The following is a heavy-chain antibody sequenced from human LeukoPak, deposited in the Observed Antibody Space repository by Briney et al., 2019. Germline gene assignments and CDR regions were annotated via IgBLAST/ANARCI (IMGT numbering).Heavy chain of an antibody. CDR2: INSDGSST. CDR1: GFTFSSYW. Sequence: GGSLRLSCAASGFTFSSYWMHWVRQAPGKGLVWVSRINSDGSSTSYADSVKRRFTISRDNAKNALYLQMNSLRAEDTAVYYCATYYHDSSGDYGMDVWGQGTTVTVSS. CDR3: ATYYHDSSGDYGMDV. D-gene: IGHD3-22*01. J-gene: IGHJ6*02. V-gene: IGHV3-74*01.